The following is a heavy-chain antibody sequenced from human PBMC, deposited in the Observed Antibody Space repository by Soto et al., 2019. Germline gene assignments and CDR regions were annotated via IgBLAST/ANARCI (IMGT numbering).Heavy chain of an antibody. CDR1: GFTFSNAW. CDR2: IKSKTDGGTT. CDR3: TTDWVPGSDIAVAGAIDY. J-gene: IGHJ4*02. Sequence: PGGSLRLSCAASGFTFSNAWMNWVRQAPGKGLEWVGRIKSKTDGGTTDYAAPVKGRFTISRDDSKNTLYLQMNSLKTEDTAVYYCTTDWVPGSDIAVAGAIDYWGQGTLVTVSS. D-gene: IGHD6-19*01. V-gene: IGHV3-15*07.